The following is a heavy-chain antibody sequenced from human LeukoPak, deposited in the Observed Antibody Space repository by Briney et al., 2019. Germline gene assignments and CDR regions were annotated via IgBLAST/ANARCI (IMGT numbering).Heavy chain of an antibody. V-gene: IGHV3-23*01. Sequence: SGGSLRLSCAASGFTFTSYSMNWVRQAPGKGLEWVSTISGGGGSTYYADSVRGRFTISRDNSRNTLHLQMNSLRAEDTAVYYCAKDSSSSGFSAACNFDYWGQGTLVAVSS. J-gene: IGHJ4*02. D-gene: IGHD6-19*01. CDR1: GFTFTSYS. CDR2: ISGGGGST. CDR3: AKDSSSSGFSAACNFDY.